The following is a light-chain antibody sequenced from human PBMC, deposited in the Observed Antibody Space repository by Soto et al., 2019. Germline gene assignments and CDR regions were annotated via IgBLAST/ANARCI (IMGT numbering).Light chain of an antibody. Sequence: DNQMTQSPSTLSASVGDRVTITCRASQSIGSWLAWYKQTPGEAPNLLIYKASSLESGVPSRFSGSGSGTEFTLTISSLQPDDFATYYCQHYNPSPSTFGQGTKLDVK. CDR2: KAS. CDR1: QSIGSW. J-gene: IGKJ2*01. CDR3: QHYNPSPST. V-gene: IGKV1-5*03.